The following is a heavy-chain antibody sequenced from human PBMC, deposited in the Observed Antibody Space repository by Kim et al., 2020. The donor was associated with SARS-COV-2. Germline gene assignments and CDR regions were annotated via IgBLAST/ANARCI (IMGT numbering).Heavy chain of an antibody. CDR2: T. CDR3: ARLRVQVNWFDP. V-gene: IGHV4-39*01. J-gene: IGHJ5*02. Sequence: TYYNPSLKSRVPISVDTSKNQFSLKLSSVTAADTAVYYCARLRVQVNWFDPWGQGTLVTVSS. D-gene: IGHD3-10*01.